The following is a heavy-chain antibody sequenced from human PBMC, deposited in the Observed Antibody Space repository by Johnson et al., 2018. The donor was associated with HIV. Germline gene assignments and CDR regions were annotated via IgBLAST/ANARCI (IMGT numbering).Heavy chain of an antibody. J-gene: IGHJ3*02. D-gene: IGHD1-26*01. CDR3: AGRELDAFDI. V-gene: IGHV3-30*04. CDR1: GFTFSSYA. Sequence: QVQLVESGGGLIQPGGSLRLSCAASGFTFSSYAMHWVRQAPGKGLEWVAVISYDGSNKYYAESVKGRFTISRYNSKNTLYLQMNSLRAEDTAVYYCAGRELDAFDIWGQGTMVTVSS. CDR2: ISYDGSNK.